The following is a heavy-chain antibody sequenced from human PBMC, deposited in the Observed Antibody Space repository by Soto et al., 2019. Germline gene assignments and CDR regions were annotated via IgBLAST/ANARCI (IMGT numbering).Heavy chain of an antibody. V-gene: IGHV5-10-1*01. CDR1: GYSFTSYW. CDR2: IDPSDSYT. CDR3: ARRPYGSGQYDYHGNQV. Sequence: GESLKISCKGSGYSFTSYWIAWVRQMPGKGLEWMGRIDPSDSYTNYSPSFQGHVTISADKSISTAYLQWSSLKASDTAMYYCARRPYGSGQYDYHGNQVWGQGTTVTISS. J-gene: IGHJ6*02. D-gene: IGHD3-10*01.